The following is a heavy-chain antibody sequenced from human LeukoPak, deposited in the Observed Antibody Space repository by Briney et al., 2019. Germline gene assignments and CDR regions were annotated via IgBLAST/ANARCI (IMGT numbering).Heavy chain of an antibody. Sequence: GGSLRLSCAASGFTFSSYAMSWVRQAPGKGLEWVSAISGSGGSTYYADSVKGRFTISRDSSKNTLYLQMNNLRAEDTAVYYCAKDWGYGSGSSRDYWGQGTLVTVSS. V-gene: IGHV3-23*01. D-gene: IGHD3-10*01. CDR2: ISGSGGST. CDR3: AKDWGYGSGSSRDY. J-gene: IGHJ4*02. CDR1: GFTFSSYA.